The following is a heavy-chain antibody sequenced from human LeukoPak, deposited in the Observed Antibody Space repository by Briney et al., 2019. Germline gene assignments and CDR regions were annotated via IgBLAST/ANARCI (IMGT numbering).Heavy chain of an antibody. V-gene: IGHV3-74*01. CDR3: VRDGDAYDFDH. CDR1: GFSIRGYW. CDR2: IKSDGSWT. Sequence: TGGSLRLSCAASGFSIRGYWMHWVRQAPGKGLMWVLRIKSDGSWTNYADSVRGRFTISRDNAKNTLYLQMIGLRAEDTAIYYCVRDGDAYDFDHWGQGILVTVSS. J-gene: IGHJ4*02. D-gene: IGHD5-12*01.